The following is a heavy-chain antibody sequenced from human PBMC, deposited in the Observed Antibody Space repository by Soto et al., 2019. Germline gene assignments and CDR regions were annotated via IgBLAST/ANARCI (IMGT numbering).Heavy chain of an antibody. CDR1: GGSIGAHY. V-gene: IGHV4-4*07. CDR2: LHSSGNT. J-gene: IGHJ5*02. D-gene: IGHD3-10*01. CDR3: ARGRGRVPTVRGLILQFSYFDP. Sequence: SETLSLTCKVSGGSIGAHYWGWIRQAAGKGLEWIGRLHSSGNTDYNPSLKSRVTMSADTSRNQFSLKLTSLTAADTAVYYCARGRGRVPTVRGLILQFSYFDPWGQGILVTVSS.